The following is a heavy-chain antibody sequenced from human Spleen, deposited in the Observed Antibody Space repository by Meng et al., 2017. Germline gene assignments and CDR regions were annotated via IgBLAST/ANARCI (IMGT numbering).Heavy chain of an antibody. Sequence: QVQLQESGPGLVKPSGTLSLTCAGSGGSISSSNWWSWVRQPPGKGLEWIGEISHSGTTNYNPSLKSRVTISVDKSKNQFSLKLSSVTAADTAVYYCARATLYCSSSSCYGGFDYWGQGTLVTVSS. CDR2: ISHSGTT. D-gene: IGHD2-2*01. CDR3: ARATLYCSSSSCYGGFDY. J-gene: IGHJ4*02. CDR1: GGSISSSNW. V-gene: IGHV4-4*02.